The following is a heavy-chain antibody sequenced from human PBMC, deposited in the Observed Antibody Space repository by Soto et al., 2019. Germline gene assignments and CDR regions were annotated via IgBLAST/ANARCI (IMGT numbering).Heavy chain of an antibody. Sequence: GGSLRLSCAASGFTFSSYAMHWVRQAPGKGLEWVAVISYDGSNKYYADSVKGRFTISRDNSKNTLYLQMNSLRAEDTAVYYCARDEVGMAAAGLDYWGQGTLVTVSS. V-gene: IGHV3-30-3*01. CDR3: ARDEVGMAAAGLDY. CDR1: GFTFSSYA. CDR2: ISYDGSNK. J-gene: IGHJ4*02. D-gene: IGHD6-13*01.